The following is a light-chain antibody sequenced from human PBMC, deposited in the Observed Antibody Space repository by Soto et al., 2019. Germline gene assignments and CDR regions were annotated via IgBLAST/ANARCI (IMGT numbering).Light chain of an antibody. CDR3: SPYAGSNIVV. V-gene: IGLV2-8*01. Sequence: QSALTQPPSASGSPGQSVTISCTGTSSDVGGYNFVSWYQQRPGKAPKLMIYEVSERPSGVPDRFSGSKSGNTASLTVSGLQAEDEADYYCSPYAGSNIVVFGGGTKLTVL. CDR2: EVS. CDR1: SSDVGGYNF. J-gene: IGLJ2*01.